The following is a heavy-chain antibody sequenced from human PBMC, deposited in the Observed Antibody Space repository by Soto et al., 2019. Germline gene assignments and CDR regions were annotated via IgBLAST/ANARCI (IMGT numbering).Heavy chain of an antibody. Sequence: XDSLKLSCKGSGYSFTSYLIGWVRQMPGKGLEWMGIIYPGDSDTRYSPSFQGQVTISADKSISTAYLQWSSLKASDTAMYYCARRIKYSSSSDAFDIWGQGTMVTGSS. J-gene: IGHJ3*02. D-gene: IGHD6-6*01. CDR1: GYSFTSYL. CDR2: IYPGDSDT. CDR3: ARRIKYSSSSDAFDI. V-gene: IGHV5-51*01.